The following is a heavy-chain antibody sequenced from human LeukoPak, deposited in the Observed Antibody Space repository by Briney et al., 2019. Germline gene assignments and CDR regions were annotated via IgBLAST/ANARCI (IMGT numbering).Heavy chain of an antibody. CDR2: MNPNSGNT. CDR3: ARTYSSGWYGLYYYYGMDV. CDR1: GYTFTSYD. D-gene: IGHD6-19*01. V-gene: IGHV1-8*01. J-gene: IGHJ6*02. Sequence: ASVKVSCKASGYTFTSYDVNWVRQATGQGLEWMGWMNPNSGNTGYAQKFQGRATMTRNTSISTAYMELSSLRSEDTAVYYCARTYSSGWYGLYYYYGMDVWGQGTTVTVSS.